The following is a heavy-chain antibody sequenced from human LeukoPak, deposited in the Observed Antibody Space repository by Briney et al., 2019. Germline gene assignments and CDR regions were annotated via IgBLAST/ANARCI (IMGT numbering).Heavy chain of an antibody. D-gene: IGHD2-2*01. Sequence: GGSLRLSCAASGFTFTSYSMNWVRQAPGKGLEWVSTISGGGGSTYYADSVKGRFTISRDNAKNSLYLQMNSLRAEDTAVYYCAREDQLLPQLGFDYWGQGTLVTVSS. V-gene: IGHV3-21*01. CDR2: ISGGGGST. J-gene: IGHJ4*02. CDR1: GFTFTSYS. CDR3: AREDQLLPQLGFDY.